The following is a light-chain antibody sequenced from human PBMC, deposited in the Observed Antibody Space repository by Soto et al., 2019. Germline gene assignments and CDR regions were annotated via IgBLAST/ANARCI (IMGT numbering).Light chain of an antibody. Sequence: QSVLTQPASVSGSPGQSIAISCTGSSSDVGGYNYVSWYQQHPGKAPQLIIYEFTNRPSGVSNRFSGSKSGNTASLTISGLQAEDEADYYCSSYTSSSTRVFGTGTKVTVL. CDR1: SSDVGGYNY. V-gene: IGLV2-14*01. CDR2: EFT. J-gene: IGLJ1*01. CDR3: SSYTSSSTRV.